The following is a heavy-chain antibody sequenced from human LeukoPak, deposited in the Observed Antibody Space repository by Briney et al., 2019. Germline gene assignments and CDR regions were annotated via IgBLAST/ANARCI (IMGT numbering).Heavy chain of an antibody. CDR1: GYTFTGYY. CDR3: ARAVLDTAMEEDWFDP. D-gene: IGHD5-18*01. CDR2: INPNSGGT. Sequence: GASVKVSCKASGYTFTGYYMHWVRQAPGQGLEWMGWINPNSGGTNYAQKFQGRVTMTTDTSTSTAYMELRSLRSDDTAVYYCARAVLDTAMEEDWFDPWGQGTLVTVSS. V-gene: IGHV1-2*02. J-gene: IGHJ5*02.